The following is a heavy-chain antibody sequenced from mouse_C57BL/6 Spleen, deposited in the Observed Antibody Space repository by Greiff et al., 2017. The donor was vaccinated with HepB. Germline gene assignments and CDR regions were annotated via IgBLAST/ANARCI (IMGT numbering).Heavy chain of an antibody. CDR1: GFTFSDYG. Sequence: DVQLVESGGGLVKPGGSLKLSCAASGFTFSDYGMHWVRQAPEKGLEWVAYISSGSSTIYYADTVKGRFTISRDNAKNTLFLQMTSLRSEDTAIYYCARRDGYYGYFDYWGQGTTLTVSS. D-gene: IGHD2-3*01. V-gene: IGHV5-17*01. CDR3: ARRDGYYGYFDY. J-gene: IGHJ2*01. CDR2: ISSGSSTI.